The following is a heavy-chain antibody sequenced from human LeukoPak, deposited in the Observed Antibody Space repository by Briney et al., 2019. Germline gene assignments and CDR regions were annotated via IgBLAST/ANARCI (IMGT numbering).Heavy chain of an antibody. D-gene: IGHD5-12*01. CDR1: GGTFSSYA. CDR2: IFPIFDTT. CDR3: ARDGRLPLGGRGNYFDN. V-gene: IGHV1-69*01. Sequence: SVKVSCKSSGGTFSSYAISWVRQAPGQGLEWMGGIFPIFDTTHYAQKFQGRVTITADESTTTAYMELTSLPSEDTAVYFCARDGRLPLGGRGNYFDNWGQGILVIVSS. J-gene: IGHJ4*02.